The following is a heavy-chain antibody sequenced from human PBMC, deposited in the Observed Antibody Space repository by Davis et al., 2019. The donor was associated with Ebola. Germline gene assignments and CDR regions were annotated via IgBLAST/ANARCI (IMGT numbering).Heavy chain of an antibody. D-gene: IGHD3-22*01. V-gene: IGHV4-59*01. J-gene: IGHJ4*02. CDR2: ISDSGTT. CDR1: GGSISSYY. CDR3: ARGDSYYEPSGYYTGPEAPDH. Sequence: SETLSLTSTVSGGSISSYYWSWIRPSPGKGLEWIGYISDSGTTNYNPSLKSRVTISVGTSKNQFSLKVRSVTAADTAVYYCARGDSYYEPSGYYTGPEAPDHWGQGTLVSVSS.